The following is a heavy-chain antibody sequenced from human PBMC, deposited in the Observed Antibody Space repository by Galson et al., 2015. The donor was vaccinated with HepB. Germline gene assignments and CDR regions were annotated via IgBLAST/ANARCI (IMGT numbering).Heavy chain of an antibody. D-gene: IGHD2-2*01. V-gene: IGHV3-23*01. J-gene: IGHJ6*04. CDR2: ISGSGGST. CDR3: AKRSVYCSSTSCYEYYYGMDV. CDR1: GFTFSGYA. Sequence: SLRLSCAASGFTFSGYAMSWVRQAPGKGLEWVSAISGSGGSTYYADSVKGRFTISRDNSKNTLYLQMNSLRAEDTAVYYCAKRSVYCSSTSCYEYYYGMDVWGKGTTVTVSS.